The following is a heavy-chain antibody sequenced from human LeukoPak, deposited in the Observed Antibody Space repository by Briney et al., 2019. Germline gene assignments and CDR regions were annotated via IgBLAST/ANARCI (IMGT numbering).Heavy chain of an antibody. D-gene: IGHD3-10*01. J-gene: IGHJ4*02. CDR3: VRGSGSYHSPFDY. V-gene: IGHV3-11*01. Sequence: PGGSLRLSCAASGFNFSDYYMSWMRQAPGKGLECVSYISVSGGTISYADSVKGRFTISRDKGKNSLYLQMNSLRAEDTAVYYCVRGSGSYHSPFDYWGQGTLVTVSS. CDR2: ISVSGGTI. CDR1: GFNFSDYY.